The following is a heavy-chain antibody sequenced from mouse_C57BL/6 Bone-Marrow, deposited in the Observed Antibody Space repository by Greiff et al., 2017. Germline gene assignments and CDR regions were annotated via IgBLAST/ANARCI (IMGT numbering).Heavy chain of an antibody. V-gene: IGHV1-9*01. Sequence: QVQLQQSGAELMKPGASVKLSCKATGYTFTGYWIEWVKQRPGHGLEWIGEILPGSGSTNYNEKFKGKATFTADTSSNTAYMQLSSLTTEDSAIYYCAKPLHYYVSSSYYFDYWGQGTTLTVSS. CDR3: AKPLHYYVSSSYYFDY. CDR1: GYTFTGYW. J-gene: IGHJ2*01. CDR2: ILPGSGST. D-gene: IGHD1-1*01.